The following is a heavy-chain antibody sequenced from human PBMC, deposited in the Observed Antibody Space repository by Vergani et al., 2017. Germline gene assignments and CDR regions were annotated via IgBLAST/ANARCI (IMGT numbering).Heavy chain of an antibody. Sequence: QVQLQESGPGLVKPSETLSLTCTVSGGSISSYYWSWIRQPPGKGLEWIGYIYYSGSTNYNPSLKSRVTISVDTSKNQFSLKLSSVTAADTAVYYCARAPGAATALYYCDYWGQGTLVTVSS. CDR1: GGSISSYY. V-gene: IGHV4-59*01. CDR2: IYYSGST. D-gene: IGHD2-21*02. J-gene: IGHJ4*02. CDR3: ARAPGAATALYYCDY.